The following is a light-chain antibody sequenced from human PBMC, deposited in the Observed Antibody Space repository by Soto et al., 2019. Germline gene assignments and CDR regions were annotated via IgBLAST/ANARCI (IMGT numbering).Light chain of an antibody. J-gene: IGKJ1*01. V-gene: IGKV3-15*01. CDR3: HQYNNWPSWS. CDR2: GAS. CDR1: QSVSSN. Sequence: EIVMTQSPATLSVSPGERATLSCSASQSVSSNLAWYQQKPGQAPRLLIYGASTRATGIPARFSGSGSGTEFTLTIGSRQSLDFAVYYCHQYNNWPSWSLRLWNKVEIK.